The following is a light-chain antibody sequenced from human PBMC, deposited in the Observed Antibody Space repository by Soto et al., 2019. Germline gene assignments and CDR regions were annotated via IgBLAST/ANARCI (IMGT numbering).Light chain of an antibody. CDR1: QSISGY. J-gene: IGKJ1*01. V-gene: IGKV1-39*01. CDR2: AAS. CDR3: LQVYSFPRT. Sequence: DIQMTQSPSSLSASVGDRVTITCRTSQSISGYLNWYRHKPGKAPTLLIYAASTLQSGVPSRFSGSGSGTEFILTINNLQPEDFASYFCLQVYSFPRTFGLGTKVDI.